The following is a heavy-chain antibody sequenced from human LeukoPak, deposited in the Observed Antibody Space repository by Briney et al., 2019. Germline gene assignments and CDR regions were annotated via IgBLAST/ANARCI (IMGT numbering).Heavy chain of an antibody. D-gene: IGHD2-2*01. V-gene: IGHV1-18*01. CDR3: ARDQGYCSSTSCYGVY. CDR2: TTAYNGNT. Sequence: ASVKVSCKASGYTFTSYAMNWVQQAPGQGLEWMGWTTAYNGNTKYAQEIQDRVTMTTDTSTSTAYMELRSLTSDDTAVYYCARDQGYCSSTSCYGVYWGQGTLVTVSS. J-gene: IGHJ4*02. CDR1: GYTFTSYA.